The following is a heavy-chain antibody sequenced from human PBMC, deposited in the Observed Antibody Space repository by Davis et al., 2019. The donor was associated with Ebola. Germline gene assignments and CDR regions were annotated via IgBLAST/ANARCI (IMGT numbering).Heavy chain of an antibody. CDR2: IYYSGST. CDR1: GGSISSGDYY. J-gene: IGHJ6*02. D-gene: IGHD4-17*01. Sequence: SETLSLTCTVSGGSISSGDYYWSWIRQPPGKGLEWIGYIYYSGSTYYNPSLKSRVTISVDTSKNQFSLKLSSVTAADTAVYYCARGRDYGDYGGLAYYYYGMDVWGQGTTVTVSS. CDR3: ARGRDYGDYGGLAYYYYGMDV. V-gene: IGHV4-30-4*01.